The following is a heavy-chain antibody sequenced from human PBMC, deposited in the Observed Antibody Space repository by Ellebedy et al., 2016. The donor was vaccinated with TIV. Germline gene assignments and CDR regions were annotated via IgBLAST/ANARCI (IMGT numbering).Heavy chain of an antibody. CDR1: GGSISYYQ. D-gene: IGHD6-13*01. J-gene: IGHJ5*02. V-gene: IGHV4-59*01. Sequence: MPGGSLRLSCSVSGGSISYYQWSWIRQPPGKGLEWIGYIYYSGSINYNPSLKSRVTISVDTSTNQFSLRLSSVTAADTAVYYCARHPDSSNWYMVWWFDPWGQGTLVTVSS. CDR3: ARHPDSSNWYMVWWFDP. CDR2: IYYSGSI.